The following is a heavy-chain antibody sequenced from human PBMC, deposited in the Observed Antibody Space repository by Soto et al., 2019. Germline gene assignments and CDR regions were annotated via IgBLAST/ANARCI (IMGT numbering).Heavy chain of an antibody. CDR3: ARGRIDDILTGYYSLPTMQLGSENFDY. CDR1: GGSFSGYY. V-gene: IGHV4-34*01. D-gene: IGHD3-9*01. Sequence: SETLSLTCAVYGGSFSGYYWSWIRQPPGKGLEWIGEINHSGSTNYNPSLKSRVTISVDTSKNQFSLKLSSVTAADTAVYYCARGRIDDILTGYYSLPTMQLGSENFDYWGQGTLVTVSS. J-gene: IGHJ4*02. CDR2: INHSGST.